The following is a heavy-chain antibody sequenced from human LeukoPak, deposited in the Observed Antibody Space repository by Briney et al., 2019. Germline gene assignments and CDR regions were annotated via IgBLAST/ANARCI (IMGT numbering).Heavy chain of an antibody. CDR1: GYPLSELY. J-gene: IGHJ4*02. Sequence: ASVKVSCKVSGYPLSELYIHWVRQTPGKGLEWMGGFDPEDGETVYAQNFLGRVTMTEDTSTDTAHLEVTSLRSEDAAVYYCATTTVQYDFFSGLNFWGQGTLVIVSS. D-gene: IGHD3-3*01. V-gene: IGHV1-24*01. CDR3: ATTTVQYDFFSGLNF. CDR2: FDPEDGET.